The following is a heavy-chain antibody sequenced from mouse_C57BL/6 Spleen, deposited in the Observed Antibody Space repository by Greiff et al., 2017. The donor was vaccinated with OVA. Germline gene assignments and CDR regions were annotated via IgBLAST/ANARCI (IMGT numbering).Heavy chain of an antibody. V-gene: IGHV1-19*01. CDR1: GYTFTDYY. CDR2: INPYNGGT. D-gene: IGHD2-4*01. Sequence: VQLQQSGPVLVKPGASVKMSCKASGYTFTDYYMNWVKQSHGKSLEWIGVINPYNGGTSYNQKFKGKATLTVDKSSSTAYMELNSLTSEDSAVYYCAREEAYDYDGDTRYFDVWGTGTTVTVSS. CDR3: AREEAYDYDGDTRYFDV. J-gene: IGHJ1*03.